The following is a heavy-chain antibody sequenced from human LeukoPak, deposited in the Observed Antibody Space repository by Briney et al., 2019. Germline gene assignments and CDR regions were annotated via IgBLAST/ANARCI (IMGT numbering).Heavy chain of an antibody. Sequence: ASVKVSCKTSGYAFINYAINWVRQAPGQGLEWMGWINTNTGNPTYAQGFTGRFVFSLDTSVSTTYLQISSLETEDTAIYYCARSNNDGDLLGVGFDYWGQGALVTVSS. J-gene: IGHJ4*02. CDR3: ARSNNDGDLLGVGFDY. CDR1: GYAFINYA. V-gene: IGHV7-4-1*02. D-gene: IGHD2-21*02. CDR2: INTNTGNP.